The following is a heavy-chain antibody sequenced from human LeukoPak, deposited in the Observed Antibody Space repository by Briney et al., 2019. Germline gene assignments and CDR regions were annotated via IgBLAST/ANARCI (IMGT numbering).Heavy chain of an antibody. V-gene: IGHV1-69*01. Sequence: SVTVSCTASGGTFSSYAISWVRQAPGQGLEWMGGIIPIFGTANYAQKFQGRVTITADESTSTAYMEQSSLRSEDTAVYYCARDQTLGYGYSPFDYWGQGTLVTVSS. J-gene: IGHJ4*02. D-gene: IGHD5-18*01. CDR2: IIPIFGTA. CDR3: ARDQTLGYGYSPFDY. CDR1: GGTFSSYA.